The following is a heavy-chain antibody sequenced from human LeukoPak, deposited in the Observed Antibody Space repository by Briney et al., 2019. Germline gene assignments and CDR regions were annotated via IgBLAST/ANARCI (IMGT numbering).Heavy chain of an antibody. Sequence: SETLSLTCTVSGGSISSSSYYWGWIRQPPGKGLEWIGSIYYSGSTYYNPSLKSRVTISVDTSKNQFSLKLSSVTAADTAVYYCARHPDRGSGSYNDYWGQGTLVTVSS. D-gene: IGHD3-10*01. CDR3: ARHPDRGSGSYNDY. CDR1: GGSISSSSYY. V-gene: IGHV4-39*01. J-gene: IGHJ4*02. CDR2: IYYSGST.